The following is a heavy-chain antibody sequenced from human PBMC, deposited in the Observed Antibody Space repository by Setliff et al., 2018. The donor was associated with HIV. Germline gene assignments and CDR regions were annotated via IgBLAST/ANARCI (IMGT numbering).Heavy chain of an antibody. D-gene: IGHD4-4*01. CDR2: ISVYDGNT. V-gene: IGHV1-18*01. CDR3: VRDPTVPSPDYFDY. Sequence: ASVKVSCKVSGDRLNIYSITWVRQAPGQGLEWMGRISVYDGNTNYAQNLQDRLTVTTDTSKNTLYLQMNNLRTEDTAIYYCVRDPTVPSPDYFDYWGQGTLVTVSS. CDR1: GDRLNIYS. J-gene: IGHJ4*02.